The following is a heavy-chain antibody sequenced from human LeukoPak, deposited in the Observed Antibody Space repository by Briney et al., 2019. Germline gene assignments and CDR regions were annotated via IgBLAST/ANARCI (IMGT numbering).Heavy chain of an antibody. J-gene: IGHJ3*02. D-gene: IGHD3-22*01. CDR1: GFTFSSYD. CDR3: ARGPSYYYDSSGYAFDI. V-gene: IGHV3-13*01. Sequence: GGSLRLSCAASGFTFSSYDMHWVRQATGKGLEWVSAIGTAGDTYYPGSVKGRFTISRENAKNSLYLQMNSLRAGDTAVYYCARGPSYYYDSSGYAFDIWDQGTMVTVSS. CDR2: IGTAGDT.